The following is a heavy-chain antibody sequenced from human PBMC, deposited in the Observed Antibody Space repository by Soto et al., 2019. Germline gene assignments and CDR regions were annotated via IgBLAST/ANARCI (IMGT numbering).Heavy chain of an antibody. D-gene: IGHD3-10*01. V-gene: IGHV3-30*18. CDR2: ISYDGRNE. Sequence: QVQLVESGGGVVQPGRSPRLSCAVSGFTFSAFAIYWVRQAPGKGLEWVALISYDGRNEDYADSVKGRFTISRDNSKNTLFLQMSSLSAEDTAVYYCAKGVVREPAYFDYWGQGTLVTVSS. J-gene: IGHJ4*02. CDR1: GFTFSAFA. CDR3: AKGVVREPAYFDY.